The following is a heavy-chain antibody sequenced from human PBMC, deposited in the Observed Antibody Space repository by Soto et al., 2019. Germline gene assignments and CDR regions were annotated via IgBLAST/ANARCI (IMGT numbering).Heavy chain of an antibody. Sequence: QVQLVQSGAEVKKPGASVKVSCEASGYTCIDYYMHWVRQAPCQGFEWMGRISPKSGGTNYAQKFQGRVTMTGDTSLNTAYMELSSLMSEDTAVYYCARPPGYISDWYYCPLWGQGTLVTVSS. CDR1: GYTCIDYY. CDR2: ISPKSGGT. V-gene: IGHV1-2*02. D-gene: IGHD6-19*01. J-gene: IGHJ4*02. CDR3: ARPPGYISDWYYCPL.